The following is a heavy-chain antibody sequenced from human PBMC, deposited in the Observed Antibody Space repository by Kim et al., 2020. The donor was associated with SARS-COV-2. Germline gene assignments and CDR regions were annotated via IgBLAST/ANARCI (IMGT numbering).Heavy chain of an antibody. Sequence: SETLSLTCTVSGGSISSYYWSWIRQPPGKGLEWIGYIYYSGSTNYNPSLKSRVTISVDTSKNQFSLKLSSVTAADTAVYYCARAPITMVRGVKGWFDPWGQGTLVTVSS. CDR1: GGSISSYY. D-gene: IGHD3-10*01. V-gene: IGHV4-59*13. CDR2: IYYSGST. CDR3: ARAPITMVRGVKGWFDP. J-gene: IGHJ5*02.